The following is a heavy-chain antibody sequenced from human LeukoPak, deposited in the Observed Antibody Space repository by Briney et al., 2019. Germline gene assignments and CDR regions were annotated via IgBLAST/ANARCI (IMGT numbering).Heavy chain of an antibody. CDR1: GGTFSSYA. Sequence: SVKVSCKASGGTFSSYAISWVRQAPGQGLEWMGGIIPIFGTANYAQKFQGRVTITAGESTSTAYVELSSLRSEDTAVYYCARYGGHSYGYEVYYGMDVWGQGTTVTVSS. V-gene: IGHV1-69*01. D-gene: IGHD5-18*01. CDR3: ARYGGHSYGYEVYYGMDV. CDR2: IIPIFGTA. J-gene: IGHJ6*02.